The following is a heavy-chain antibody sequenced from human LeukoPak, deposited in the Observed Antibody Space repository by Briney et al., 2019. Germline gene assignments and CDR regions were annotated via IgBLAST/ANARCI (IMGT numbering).Heavy chain of an antibody. D-gene: IGHD1-26*01. CDR2: IGSASTPT. V-gene: IGHV3-23*01. Sequence: GGSLRLSCVVSGFTFSTYAMTWVRQAPGKGLEWVSAIGSASTPTYYADSVKGRFTVSRDNSKSTLYLHMNSLRAEDTAVYYCAEHLSGSYAFDFWGQGTTVTVSS. J-gene: IGHJ3*01. CDR3: AEHLSGSYAFDF. CDR1: GFTFSTYA.